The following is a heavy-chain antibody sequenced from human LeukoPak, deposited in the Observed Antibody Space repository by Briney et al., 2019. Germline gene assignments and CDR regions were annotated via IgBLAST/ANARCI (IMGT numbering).Heavy chain of an antibody. V-gene: IGHV4-4*02. CDR3: AILVVPAAISAQDY. CDR2: IYHSGST. Sequence: SGTLSLTCAVSGGSISSSNWWSWVRQPPGKGLEWIGEIYHSGSTNYNPSLKSRVTISVDKSKNQFSLKLSSMTAADTAVYYCAILVVPAAISAQDYWGQGTLVTVSS. J-gene: IGHJ4*02. CDR1: GGSISSSNW. D-gene: IGHD2-2*02.